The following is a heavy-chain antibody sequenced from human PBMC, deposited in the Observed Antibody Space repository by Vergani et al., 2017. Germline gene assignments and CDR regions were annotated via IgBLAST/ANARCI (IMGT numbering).Heavy chain of an antibody. J-gene: IGHJ4*02. V-gene: IGHV1-2*02. CDR2: INPNSGGT. CDR3: ARVGTSSNRDYFDY. CDR1: GYTFTDYF. D-gene: IGHD2-2*01. Sequence: QVQLVQSGAEVKKPGASVKVSCKASGYTFTDYFMHWVRQATGQGLEWMGWINPNSGGTNYAQKFQGRVTMTRDTSISTAYMELSNLRSDDTAVYYCARVGTSSNRDYFDYWDQGTLVTVSS.